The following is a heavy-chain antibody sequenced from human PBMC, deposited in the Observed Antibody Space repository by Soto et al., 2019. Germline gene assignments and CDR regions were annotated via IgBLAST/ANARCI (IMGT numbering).Heavy chain of an antibody. D-gene: IGHD3-22*01. CDR3: ARSYYDSSGYYYLEAPDL. CDR2: IIPIFGTA. CDR1: GGTFSSYA. V-gene: IGHV1-69*13. J-gene: IGHJ5*02. Sequence: SVKVSCKASGGTFSSYAISWVRQAPGQGLEWMGGIIPIFGTANYAQKFQGRVTITADESTSTAYMELSSLRSEDTAVYYCARSYYDSSGYYYLEAPDLWGQGTLVTVSS.